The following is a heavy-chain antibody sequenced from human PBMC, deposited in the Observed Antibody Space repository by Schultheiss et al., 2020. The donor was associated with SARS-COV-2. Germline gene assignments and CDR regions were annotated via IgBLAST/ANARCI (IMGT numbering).Heavy chain of an antibody. J-gene: IGHJ5*02. V-gene: IGHV3-64*01. Sequence: GESLKISCAASGFTFSSYGMHWVRQAPGKGLESVSAINRNGDTTYYANSVKGRFTISRDNSKNTLYLQMGSLRVDDMAVYYCAREDFGGSNWFDPWGQGTLVTVSS. D-gene: IGHD3-10*01. CDR3: AREDFGGSNWFDP. CDR2: INRNGDTT. CDR1: GFTFSSYG.